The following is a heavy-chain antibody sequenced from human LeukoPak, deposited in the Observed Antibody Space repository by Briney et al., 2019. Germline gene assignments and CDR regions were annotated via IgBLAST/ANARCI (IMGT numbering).Heavy chain of an antibody. CDR1: GGTFSSYA. Sequence: GASVKVSCKASGGTFSSYAISWVRQAPGQGLEWMGRIIPIFGTANYAQKFQGRVMITTDESTSTAYMELSSLRSEDTAVYYCARYSSQYYFDYWGQGTLVTVSS. D-gene: IGHD6-13*01. V-gene: IGHV1-69*05. CDR2: IIPIFGTA. J-gene: IGHJ4*02. CDR3: ARYSSQYYFDY.